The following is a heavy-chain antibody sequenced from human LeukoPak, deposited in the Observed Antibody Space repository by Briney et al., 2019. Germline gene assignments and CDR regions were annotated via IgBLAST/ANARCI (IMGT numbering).Heavy chain of an antibody. V-gene: IGHV3-7*03. CDR1: GFTFSSYW. Sequence: GGSLRLSCAASGFTFSSYWMSWVRQAPGKGLEWVANIKQDGSEKYYVDSVKGRFTISRDNAKNSLYLQMNSLRAEDTAVYYCAKLLRYFDWYYFDNWGQGTLVTVSS. J-gene: IGHJ4*02. D-gene: IGHD3-9*01. CDR3: AKLLRYFDWYYFDN. CDR2: IKQDGSEK.